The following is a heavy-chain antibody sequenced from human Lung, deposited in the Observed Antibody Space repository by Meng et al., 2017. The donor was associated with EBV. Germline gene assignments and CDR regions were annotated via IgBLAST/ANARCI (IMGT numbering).Heavy chain of an antibody. CDR2: INEDGSMV. CDR1: GISAYW. V-gene: IGHV3-74*01. Sequence: EAQVKEAGGGLVQPGGSLRLSCVGSGISAYWVHWVRQVPGKGLVWVSRINEDGSMVNYADSVKGRFTIFRDNAKNTVSLQMNSLRAEDTAVYYCARDASSDKGFDYWGQGTLVTVSS. D-gene: IGHD2-15*01. J-gene: IGHJ4*02. CDR3: ARDASSDKGFDY.